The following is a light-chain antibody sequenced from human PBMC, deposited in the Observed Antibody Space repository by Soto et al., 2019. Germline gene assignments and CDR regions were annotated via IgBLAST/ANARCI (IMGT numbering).Light chain of an antibody. CDR1: QSVSSY. J-gene: IGKJ1*01. CDR2: AAS. V-gene: IGKV3-15*01. CDR3: HQYNNWPQT. Sequence: IVLAQSPATRSLSPGESATLSCRASQSVSSYLAWYQQKPGQAPRLLIFAASTRATGVPARFSGSGSGTEFTLTISSLQSEDSAVYYCHQYNNWPQTFGQGTKVDI.